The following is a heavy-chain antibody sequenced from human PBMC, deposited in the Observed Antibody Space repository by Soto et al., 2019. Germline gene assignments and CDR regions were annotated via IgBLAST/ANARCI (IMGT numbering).Heavy chain of an antibody. J-gene: IGHJ5*02. V-gene: IGHV3-49*03. Sequence: GGSLRLSCTASGFTFGDYAMSWSRQAPGKGLEWVGFIRSKAYGGTTEYAASVKGRFTISRDDSKSIAYLQMNSLKTEDTAVYYCTRSGYSSGGWFDPWGQGTLVTVSS. CDR1: GFTFGDYA. D-gene: IGHD3-22*01. CDR2: IRSKAYGGTT. CDR3: TRSGYSSGGWFDP.